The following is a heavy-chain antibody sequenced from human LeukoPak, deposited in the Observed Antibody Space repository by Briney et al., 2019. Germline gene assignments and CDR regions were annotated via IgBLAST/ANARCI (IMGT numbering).Heavy chain of an antibody. CDR2: IYYSGST. Sequence: SETLSLTCTVSGGSISSYYWSWIRQPPGKGLEWIGYIYYSGSTNYNPSLKSRVTISVDTSKNQFSLKLSSVTAADTAVYYCARVIYSLGDAFDIWGQGTMVTVSS. CDR3: ARVIYSLGDAFDI. J-gene: IGHJ3*02. CDR1: GGSISSYY. D-gene: IGHD2-15*01. V-gene: IGHV4-59*01.